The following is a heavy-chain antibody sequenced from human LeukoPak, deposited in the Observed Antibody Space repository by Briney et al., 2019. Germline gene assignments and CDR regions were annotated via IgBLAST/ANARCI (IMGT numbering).Heavy chain of an antibody. CDR3: ARDRGIAVFDY. Sequence: PSETLSLTCTVSGGSISSYYWSWIRQPPGKGPEWIGYIYYSGSTNYNPSLKSRVTISVDTSKNQFSLKLSSVTAADTAVYYCARDRGIAVFDYWGQGTLVSVSS. D-gene: IGHD6-19*01. V-gene: IGHV4-59*01. J-gene: IGHJ4*02. CDR2: IYYSGST. CDR1: GGSISSYY.